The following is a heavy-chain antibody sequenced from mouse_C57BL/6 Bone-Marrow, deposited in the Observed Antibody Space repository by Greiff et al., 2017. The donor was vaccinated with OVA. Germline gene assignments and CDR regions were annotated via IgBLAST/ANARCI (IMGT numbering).Heavy chain of an antibody. CDR1: GYSFTGYY. CDR2: INPSTGGT. J-gene: IGHJ3*01. V-gene: IGHV1-42*01. D-gene: IGHD2-2*01. Sequence: EVQLQQSGPELVKPGASVKISCKASGYSFTGYYMNWVKQSPEKSLEWIGEINPSTGGTTYNQKFKAKATLTVDKSSSTAYMQLKSLTSEDSAVYYCARGGGSTMVTTGFAYWGQGTLVTVSA. CDR3: ARGGGSTMVTTGFAY.